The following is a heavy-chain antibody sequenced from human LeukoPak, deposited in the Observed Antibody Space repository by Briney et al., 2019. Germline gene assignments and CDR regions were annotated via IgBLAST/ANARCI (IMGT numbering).Heavy chain of an antibody. V-gene: IGHV4-34*01. Sequence: SETLSLTCAVYGGSFSGYYWSWIRQPPGKGLEWIGEINHSGSTNYNPSLKSRVTISVDTSKNQFSLKLSSVTAADTAVYYCARGAKEWMVRGVIRYDYWGRGTLVTVSS. J-gene: IGHJ4*02. CDR2: INHSGST. CDR3: ARGAKEWMVRGVIRYDY. CDR1: GGSFSGYY. D-gene: IGHD3-10*01.